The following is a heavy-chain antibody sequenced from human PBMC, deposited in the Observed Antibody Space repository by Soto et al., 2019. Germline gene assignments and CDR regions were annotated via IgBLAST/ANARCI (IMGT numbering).Heavy chain of an antibody. J-gene: IGHJ4*02. V-gene: IGHV4-39*01. CDR3: ARHSRGYCSAGRCSGY. CDR2: IYYSGST. CDR1: GASISSSSYY. Sequence: QLQLQESGPGLVKPSETLSLTCSVSGASISSSSYYWGWIRQPPGKGLEWIGSIYYSGSTYYNPSLKSRVSISVDTSKNQFSLKLSSVTAADSAVYYCARHSRGYCSAGRCSGYWGQGTLVTVSS. D-gene: IGHD2-15*01.